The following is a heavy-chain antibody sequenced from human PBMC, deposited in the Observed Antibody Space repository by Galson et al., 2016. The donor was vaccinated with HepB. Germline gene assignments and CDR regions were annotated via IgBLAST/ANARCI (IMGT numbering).Heavy chain of an antibody. CDR2: ISWRSGGI. D-gene: IGHD3-10*01. J-gene: IGHJ4*02. CDR3: VKGRAVRGGMNGLDY. CDR1: GFTFGDYA. Sequence: SLKLSCTASGFTFGDYAIQWVRQGPGQGLEWVSGISWRSGGIGYTHSVQGRLTISRDNAKNSLYLQMNSLRTEDTALYYCVKGRAVRGGMNGLDYWGQGALVTVSS. V-gene: IGHV3-9*01.